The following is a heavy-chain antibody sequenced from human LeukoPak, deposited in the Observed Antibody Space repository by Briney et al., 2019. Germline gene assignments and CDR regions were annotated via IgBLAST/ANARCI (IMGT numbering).Heavy chain of an antibody. CDR2: INPNSGGT. Sequence: ASVKVSCKASGYTFTGYYMHWVRQAPGQGLEWMGWINPNSGGTNYAQKFQGRVTMTRDTSISTAYMELSRLRSDDTAVYYCARDLRVSSSWLNFDYWGQGTLVTVSS. CDR1: GYTFTGYY. CDR3: ARDLRVSSSWLNFDY. J-gene: IGHJ4*02. D-gene: IGHD6-13*01. V-gene: IGHV1-2*02.